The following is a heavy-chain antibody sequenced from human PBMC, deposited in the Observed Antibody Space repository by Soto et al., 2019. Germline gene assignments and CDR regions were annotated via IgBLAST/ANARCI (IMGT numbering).Heavy chain of an antibody. D-gene: IGHD4-4*01. Sequence: SVKVSCKASGGTFSSCAISCVRQSPGQGLEWMGGIIPIFGTANYAQKFQGRVTITADKSTSTAYMELSSLRSEDTAVYYCARDGFGGGNYKNFDYWGQGTLVTVSS. CDR2: IIPIFGTA. CDR3: ARDGFGGGNYKNFDY. J-gene: IGHJ4*02. V-gene: IGHV1-69*06. CDR1: GGTFSSCA.